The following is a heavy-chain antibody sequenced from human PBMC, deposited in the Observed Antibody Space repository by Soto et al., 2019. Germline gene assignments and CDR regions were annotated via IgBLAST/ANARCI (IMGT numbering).Heavy chain of an antibody. CDR1: GYTFTRYG. Sequence: SVKVSCKSCGYTFTRYGISWVRQAPGQGLEWMGWISAYNGNTNYAQKLQGRVTMTTDTSTSTAYMELRSLRSDDTAVYYCARDTEQWLVRHFDYWGQGTLVTVSS. CDR2: ISAYNGNT. D-gene: IGHD6-19*01. J-gene: IGHJ4*02. CDR3: ARDTEQWLVRHFDY. V-gene: IGHV1-18*01.